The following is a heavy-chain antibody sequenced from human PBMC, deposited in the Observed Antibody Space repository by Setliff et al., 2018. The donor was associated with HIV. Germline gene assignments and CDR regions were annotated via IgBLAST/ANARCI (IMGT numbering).Heavy chain of an antibody. CDR3: AGGTGWLIDH. Sequence: PGGSLRLSCAASGFTFSSYRMNWVRQAPGKGLEWVANVKRDGSEKRYVDSVKGRFTISRDNAKNSLYLQMSSLRDEDTAVYYCAGGTGWLIDHWGQGTQVTVSS. J-gene: IGHJ5*02. CDR2: VKRDGSEK. CDR1: GFTFSSYR. V-gene: IGHV3-7*01. D-gene: IGHD3-22*01.